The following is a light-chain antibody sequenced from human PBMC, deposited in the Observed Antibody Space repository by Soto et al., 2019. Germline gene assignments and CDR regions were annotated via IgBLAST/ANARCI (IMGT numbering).Light chain of an antibody. CDR1: SGSVSTNYY. J-gene: IGLJ3*02. CDR3: VLFMGNGIRV. CDR2: GTN. V-gene: IGLV8-61*01. Sequence: QTVVTQEPSFSVSPGGTVTLTCGLNSGSVSTNYYPRWYQQTPGQAPRTLIYGTNTRSSGVPDRFSGSILVNKAALTITGAQADDESDYYCVLFMGNGIRVFGGGTKLTVL.